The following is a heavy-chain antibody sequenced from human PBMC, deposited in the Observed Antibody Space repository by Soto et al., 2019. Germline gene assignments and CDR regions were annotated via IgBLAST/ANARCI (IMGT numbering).Heavy chain of an antibody. CDR2: IYPGDSDT. D-gene: IGHD1-26*01. J-gene: IGHJ4*02. CDR1: GYIFSVYW. Sequence: GESLKISCQASGYIFSVYWIGWVRQLPGKGLEWMGIIYPGDSDTRYSPSFQGQVTLSADKSISTAYLQWTSLKASDTAMYYCARHAGAVKPDYWGRGPLVTVSS. CDR3: ARHAGAVKPDY. V-gene: IGHV5-51*01.